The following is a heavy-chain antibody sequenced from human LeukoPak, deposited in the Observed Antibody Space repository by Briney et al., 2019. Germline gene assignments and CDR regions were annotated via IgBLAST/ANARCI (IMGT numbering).Heavy chain of an antibody. J-gene: IGHJ3*02. CDR2: IYYSGNT. CDR3: ARRNDFAI. CDR1: GGSISGDH. V-gene: IGHV4-59*08. Sequence: PSETLSLTCTVSGGSISGDHWNWIRRPPGKGLEWIGYIYYSGNTNYNPSLKSRVTISIDTSKNQFSLKLTSVTAADTAVYYCARRNDFAIWGQGTMVTVSS.